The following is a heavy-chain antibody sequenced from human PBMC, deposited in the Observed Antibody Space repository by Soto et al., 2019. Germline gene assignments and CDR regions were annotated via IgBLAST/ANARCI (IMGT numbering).Heavy chain of an antibody. J-gene: IGHJ4*02. CDR2: ISSSGVST. D-gene: IGHD3-3*01. CDR3: AKARAQYYDFWSGYPVDY. CDR1: GFTFSSYA. V-gene: IGHV3-23*01. Sequence: PGGSLRLSCAASGFTFSSYAMSWVRQAPGKGLGWVSAISSSGVSTFYADSVKGRFTISRDNSRNTLYLQMNSLRAEDTAIYYCAKARAQYYDFWSGYPVDYWGQGTLVTAPQ.